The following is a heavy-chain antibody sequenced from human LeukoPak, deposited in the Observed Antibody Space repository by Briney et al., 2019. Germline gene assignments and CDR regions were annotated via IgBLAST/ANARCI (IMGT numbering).Heavy chain of an antibody. D-gene: IGHD2/OR15-2a*01. Sequence: GGSLRLSCAASGFTFSSYAMSWVRQAPGKGLEWVSVIYSGGSTYYADSVKGRFTISRENSKNTLYLQMNSLRAEDTAVYYCAKDSAKKYDDYWGQGTLVTVSS. V-gene: IGHV3-23*03. CDR1: GFTFSSYA. CDR2: IYSGGST. J-gene: IGHJ4*02. CDR3: AKDSAKKYDDY.